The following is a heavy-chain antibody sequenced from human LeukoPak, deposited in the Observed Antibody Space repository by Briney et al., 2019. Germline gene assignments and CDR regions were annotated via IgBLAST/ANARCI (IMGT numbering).Heavy chain of an antibody. CDR3: VRGDRYFFDY. D-gene: IGHD1-14*01. CDR2: IGNPGITI. CDR1: GFRFSSYE. J-gene: IGHJ4*02. V-gene: IGHV3-48*03. Sequence: PGGSLRLSCAASGFRFSSYEMNWVRQAPGRGLEWVSYIGNPGITIYYVGSVKGRFTVSRDNAKNSLYLQMNSLRAEDTAIYYCVRGDRYFFDYWGQGTLVTVSS.